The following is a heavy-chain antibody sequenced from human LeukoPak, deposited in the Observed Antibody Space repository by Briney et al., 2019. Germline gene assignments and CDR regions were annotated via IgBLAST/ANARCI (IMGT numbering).Heavy chain of an antibody. CDR3: ARAVDGYCYSTNCLYNWFDP. Sequence: SETLSLTCTVSGGSISSYYWSWIRQPAGKRLEWIGRIYTSGSANYNPSLKSRVTMSVDTSKNQFSLKLYSVTAADTAVYYCARAVDGYCYSTNCLYNWFDPWGQGTLVTVSS. V-gene: IGHV4-4*07. CDR1: GGSISSYY. D-gene: IGHD2-2*01. CDR2: IYTSGSA. J-gene: IGHJ5*02.